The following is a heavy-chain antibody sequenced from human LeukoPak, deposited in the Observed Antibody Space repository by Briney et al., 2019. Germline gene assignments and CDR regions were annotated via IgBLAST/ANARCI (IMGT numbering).Heavy chain of an antibody. V-gene: IGHV1-69*13. CDR2: IIPIFGTA. J-gene: IGHJ5*02. Sequence: GASVKVSCKASGGTFSSYAISWVRQAPGQGLEWMGGIIPIFGTANYAQKFQGRVTITADESTSTAYMELSSLRSEDTAVYYCARGKDIVVVPAATYDWFDPWGQGTLVTVSS. CDR3: ARGKDIVVVPAATYDWFDP. CDR1: GGTFSSYA. D-gene: IGHD2-2*01.